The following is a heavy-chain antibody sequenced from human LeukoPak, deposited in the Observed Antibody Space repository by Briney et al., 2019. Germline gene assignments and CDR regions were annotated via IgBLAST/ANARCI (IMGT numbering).Heavy chain of an antibody. V-gene: IGHV4-39*01. CDR2: FYYSGST. Sequence: SETLSLICTVSGVSITSSSYYWGWIRQPQGKGLHWIGSFYYSGSTYYNPSLKSRVTIYVDTSKNQFSLKLSSVTAADTAVYYCARGRRDGYNLEYFDKWGQGTLVTVSS. CDR1: GVSITSSSYY. J-gene: IGHJ4*02. CDR3: ARGRRDGYNLEYFDK. D-gene: IGHD5-24*01.